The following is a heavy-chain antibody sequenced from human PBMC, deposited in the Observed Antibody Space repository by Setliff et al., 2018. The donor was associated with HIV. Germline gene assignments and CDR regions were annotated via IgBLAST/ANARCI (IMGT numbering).Heavy chain of an antibody. D-gene: IGHD3-22*01. CDR2: ILTSGGT. Sequence: SETLSLTCTISDGSIRNNYWSWIRQPPGKGPEWIGCILTSGGTNNNPSLKSRVSISVDTSKNQLSLKLSSVTAADTAVYYCVRHYYESGGYYMPFLAAFDIWGQGTVVT. CDR1: DGSIRNNY. V-gene: IGHV4-4*08. J-gene: IGHJ3*02. CDR3: VRHYYESGGYYMPFLAAFDI.